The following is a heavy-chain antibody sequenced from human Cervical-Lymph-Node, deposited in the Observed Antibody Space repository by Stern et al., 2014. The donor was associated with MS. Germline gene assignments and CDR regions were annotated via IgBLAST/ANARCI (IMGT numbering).Heavy chain of an antibody. V-gene: IGHV3-23*04. CDR1: GFGFSTYT. Sequence: EVQLVESGGGLVQPGGSLRLTCAASGFGFSTYTMNWVRQAPGKGLEWVSGIGGSGTNTYYAYAVKCRFTIPRDNSKNTLDLQMNSLRVEDTAVYFCATLANPGSPWGQGTLVTVSS. CDR3: ATLANPGSP. CDR2: IGGSGTNT. D-gene: IGHD3-10*01. J-gene: IGHJ5*02.